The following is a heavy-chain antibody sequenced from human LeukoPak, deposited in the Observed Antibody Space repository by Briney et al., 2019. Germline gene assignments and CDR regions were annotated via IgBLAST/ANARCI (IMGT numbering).Heavy chain of an antibody. CDR1: GGSFSGYY. CDR2: INHSGST. CDR3: ARGLWFGELPLDY. Sequence: PSETLSLTCAVYGGSFSGYYWSWIRQPPGKGLEWIGEINHSGSTNYNPSLKSRVTISVDTSKNQFSLKLSSVTAADTAVYYCARGLWFGELPLDYWGQGTLVTVSS. V-gene: IGHV4-34*01. D-gene: IGHD3-10*01. J-gene: IGHJ4*02.